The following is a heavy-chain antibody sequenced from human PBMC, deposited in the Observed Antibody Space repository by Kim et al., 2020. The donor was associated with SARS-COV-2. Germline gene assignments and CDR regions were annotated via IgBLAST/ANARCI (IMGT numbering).Heavy chain of an antibody. CDR1: GYTFTSYD. J-gene: IGHJ4*02. D-gene: IGHD3-22*01. Sequence: ASVKVSCKASGYTFTSYDINWVRQATGQGLEWMGWMNPNSGNTGYAQKFQGRVTMTRNTSISTAYMELSSLRSEDTAVYYCARGGATRITMIVVDHYPYYWGQGTLVTVSS. V-gene: IGHV1-8*01. CDR2: MNPNSGNT. CDR3: ARGGATRITMIVVDHYPYY.